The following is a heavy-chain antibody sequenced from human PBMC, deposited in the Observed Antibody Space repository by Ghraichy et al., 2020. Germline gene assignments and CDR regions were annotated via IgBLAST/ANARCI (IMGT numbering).Heavy chain of an antibody. CDR2: IFHSGSP. D-gene: IGHD3-3*01. V-gene: IGHV4-39*01. Sequence: SETLSLTCTVSGGSINNNLYYWGWIRQPPGKGLEWIGTIFHSGSPYYNPSLKSRVTISVDTSKNQFSLKLSSVTAADTAVYYCGGRKDDFQINYWGQGTLVTVSS. CDR1: GGSINNNLYY. CDR3: GGRKDDFQINY. J-gene: IGHJ4*02.